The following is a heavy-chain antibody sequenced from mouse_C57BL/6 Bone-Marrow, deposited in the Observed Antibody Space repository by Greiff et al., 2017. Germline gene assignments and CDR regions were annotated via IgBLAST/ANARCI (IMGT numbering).Heavy chain of an antibody. CDR2: INPSTGGT. D-gene: IGHD1-1*01. CDR3: ARRITTVVNYFDY. J-gene: IGHJ2*01. CDR1: GYSFTGYY. Sequence: EVHLVESGPELVKPGASVKISCKASGYSFTGYYMNWVKQSPEKSLEWIGEINPSTGGTTYNQKFKAKATLTVDKSSSTAYMQLKSLTSEDSAVYYCARRITTVVNYFDYWGQGTTLTVSS. V-gene: IGHV1-42*01.